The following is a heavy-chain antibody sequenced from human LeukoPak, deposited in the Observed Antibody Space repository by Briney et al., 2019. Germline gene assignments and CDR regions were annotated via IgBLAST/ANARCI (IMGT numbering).Heavy chain of an antibody. V-gene: IGHV4-34*01. CDR2: INHSGST. D-gene: IGHD3-3*01. CDR1: GGSFSGYY. Sequence: SETLSLTCAVYGGSFSGYYWSWIRQPPGEGLEWIGEINHSGSTNYNPSLKSRVTISVDTSKNQFSLKLSSVTAADTAVYYCARGKTYDFWSGYYAAWFDPWGQGTLVTVSS. CDR3: ARGKTYDFWSGYYAAWFDP. J-gene: IGHJ5*02.